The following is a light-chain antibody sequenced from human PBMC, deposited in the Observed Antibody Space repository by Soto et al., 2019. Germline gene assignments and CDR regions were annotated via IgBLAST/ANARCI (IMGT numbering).Light chain of an antibody. CDR1: SSDVGGYNY. V-gene: IGLV2-14*01. Sequence: QSALTQPGSVSGSPGQSITISCTGTSSDVGGYNYVSWYQQHPGKAPKLMIYEVSNRPSGVSNRSSGSKSGNTASLTISGLQAEDEADYYCSSYTSSSTFFGGGTKLTVL. J-gene: IGLJ2*01. CDR2: EVS. CDR3: SSYTSSSTF.